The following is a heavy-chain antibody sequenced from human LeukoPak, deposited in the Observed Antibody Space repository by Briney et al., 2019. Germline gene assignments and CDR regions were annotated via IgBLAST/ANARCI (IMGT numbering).Heavy chain of an antibody. J-gene: IGHJ3*02. Sequence: ASVKVSCKASGYTFSGYFIHWVRQAPGQGLEWMGWISAYNGNTNYAQKLQGRVTMTTDTSTSTAYMELRSLRSDDTAVYYCARDQNPGYSYGQQAFDIWGQGTMVTVSS. D-gene: IGHD5-18*01. V-gene: IGHV1-18*04. CDR3: ARDQNPGYSYGQQAFDI. CDR2: ISAYNGNT. CDR1: GYTFSGYF.